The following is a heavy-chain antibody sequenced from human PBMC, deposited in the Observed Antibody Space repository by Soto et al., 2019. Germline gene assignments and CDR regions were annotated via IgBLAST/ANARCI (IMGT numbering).Heavy chain of an antibody. Sequence: PXGSLILACAASGFSISDHYMSWIRQAPGKGLEWVSYSSNSGTFTKYADSVKGRFSISRDNAKNSLYLEINSLRGEDTAIYYCVRSGDNYNVLDYWGQGTQVTVSS. CDR1: GFSISDHY. CDR3: VRSGDNYNVLDY. J-gene: IGHJ4*02. D-gene: IGHD3-10*02. CDR2: SSNSGTFT. V-gene: IGHV3-11*03.